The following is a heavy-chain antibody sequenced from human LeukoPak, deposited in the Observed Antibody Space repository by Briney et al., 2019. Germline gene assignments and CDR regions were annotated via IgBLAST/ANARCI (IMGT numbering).Heavy chain of an antibody. D-gene: IGHD4-23*01. J-gene: IGHJ4*02. V-gene: IGHV3-7*01. Sequence: QAGGSLRLSCAASGFTFSSYWMTWVRQAPGKGLEWVANIKQDGSEKYYVDSVKGRFTISRDNTKSSLYLQMDSLRAEDTAVYYCARAIGKSEGYWGQGTLVTVSS. CDR3: ARAIGKSEGY. CDR1: GFTFSSYW. CDR2: IKQDGSEK.